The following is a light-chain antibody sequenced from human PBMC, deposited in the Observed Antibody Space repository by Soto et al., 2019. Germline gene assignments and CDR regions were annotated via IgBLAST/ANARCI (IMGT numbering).Light chain of an antibody. Sequence: QSVLTQPASVSGSPGQSITISCTGTSSDVGSYNLVSWYQQHPGKAPKLMIYEVSKRPSGVSNRFSGSKSGNTASLTISGLQAEDEADYYCCSYAGNSTPHVVFGGGTKLTVL. V-gene: IGLV2-23*02. CDR2: EVS. CDR1: SSDVGSYNL. J-gene: IGLJ2*01. CDR3: CSYAGNSTPHVV.